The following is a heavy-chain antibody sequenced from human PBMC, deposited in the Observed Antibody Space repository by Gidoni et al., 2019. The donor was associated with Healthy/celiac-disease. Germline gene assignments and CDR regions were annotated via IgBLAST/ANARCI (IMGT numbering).Heavy chain of an antibody. Sequence: QFPLVQSGAEVNPPGASVTVSFKVSGYTLTALSLHWVRQAPGKGLEWMGGFDPEDGETIYAQKCQGRVTMTEDTSTDTAYMELSSLRSEDTAVYYCATGPIVVVPDPYYYGMDVWGQGTTVTVSS. V-gene: IGHV1-24*01. D-gene: IGHD2-2*01. CDR3: ATGPIVVVPDPYYYGMDV. CDR1: GYTLTALS. CDR2: FDPEDGET. J-gene: IGHJ6*02.